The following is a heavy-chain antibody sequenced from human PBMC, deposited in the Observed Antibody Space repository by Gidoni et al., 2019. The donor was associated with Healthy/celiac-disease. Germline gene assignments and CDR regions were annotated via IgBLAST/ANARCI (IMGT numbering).Heavy chain of an antibody. Sequence: QVQRVDSGGGVVQPARSLSVSSPALGFTFSSYGMHWVRQVPGQGLEWVAVKSDDGSNKYYADSEKGRFTISRDNSKNTLYLQMNSLRAEDTAVYYCAKDGREAAEYWGQGTLVTVSS. J-gene: IGHJ4*02. CDR1: GFTFSSYG. CDR3: AKDGREAAEY. CDR2: KSDDGSNK. D-gene: IGHD6-13*01. V-gene: IGHV3-30*18.